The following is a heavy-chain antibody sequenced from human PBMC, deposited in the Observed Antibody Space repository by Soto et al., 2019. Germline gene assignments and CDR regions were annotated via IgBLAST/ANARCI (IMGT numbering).Heavy chain of an antibody. CDR3: ARDHWLTVTSTSGFDY. Sequence: SETLPLTCTVSGGSISSSSYYWGWIRQPPGKGLEWIGSIYYSGSTYYNPSLKSRVTMTTDTSTSTAYMELRSLRSDDTAVFYCARDHWLTVTSTSGFDYWGQGTLVTVSS. J-gene: IGHJ4*02. CDR2: IYYSGST. V-gene: IGHV4-39*02. CDR1: GGSISSSSYY. D-gene: IGHD3-9*01.